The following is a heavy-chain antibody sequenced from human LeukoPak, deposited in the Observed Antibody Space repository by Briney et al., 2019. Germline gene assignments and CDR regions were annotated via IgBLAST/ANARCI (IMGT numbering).Heavy chain of an antibody. CDR3: ARVSSSWYQDWYFDL. CDR2: IYYSGST. V-gene: IGHV4-59*01. CDR1: GVSISSYY. D-gene: IGHD6-13*01. J-gene: IGHJ2*01. Sequence: SETLSLTCTVSGVSISSYYWSWLRQPPGKGLEWIGYIYYSGSTNYNPSLKSRVTISVKTSKNQFSLKLSSVTAADTAVYYCARVSSSWYQDWYFDLWGRGTLVTVSS.